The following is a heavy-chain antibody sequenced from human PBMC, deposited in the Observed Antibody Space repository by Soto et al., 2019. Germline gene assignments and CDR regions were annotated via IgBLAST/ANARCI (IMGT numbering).Heavy chain of an antibody. CDR1: GFTVSSNY. Sequence: GGSLRLSCAASGFTVSSNYMTWFRQAPGKGLEWVSVVFTNGGTLYADSVKGRFTISRDNSKNTLFLQMNFLRAEDTAVYYCARDQGVPVTAWGQGTLVTV. CDR3: ARDQGVPVTA. J-gene: IGHJ5*02. CDR2: VFTNGGT. V-gene: IGHV3-66*01. D-gene: IGHD6-19*01.